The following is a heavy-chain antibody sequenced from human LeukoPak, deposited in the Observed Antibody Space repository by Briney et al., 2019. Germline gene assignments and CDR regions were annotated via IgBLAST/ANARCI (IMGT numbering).Heavy chain of an antibody. V-gene: IGHV1-69*04. J-gene: IGHJ4*02. CDR1: GGTFSSYA. D-gene: IGHD5-24*01. CDR3: ARNGDGYNYREDY. CDR2: IIPILGIA. Sequence: WASVEVSCKASGGTFSSYAISWVRQAPGQGLEWMGRIIPILGIANYAQKFQGRVTITADKSTSTAYMELSSLRSEDTAVYYCARNGDGYNYREDYWGQGTLVTVSS.